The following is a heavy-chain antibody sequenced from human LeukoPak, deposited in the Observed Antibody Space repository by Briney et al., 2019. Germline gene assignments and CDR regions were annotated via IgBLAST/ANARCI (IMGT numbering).Heavy chain of an antibody. CDR1: AGTFSSYA. Sequence: SVKVSCEASAGTFSSYAISWVRQSPGQGLEWMRGIIPIFGTANYAQKFQGRVTITADESKSTAYMELSSLRSEDTAVYYCARDSPSTGHPARGQYAFDISGQGTMVTVSS. V-gene: IGHV1-69*13. J-gene: IGHJ3*02. CDR2: IIPIFGTA. CDR3: ARDSPSTGHPARGQYAFDI. D-gene: IGHD3-9*01.